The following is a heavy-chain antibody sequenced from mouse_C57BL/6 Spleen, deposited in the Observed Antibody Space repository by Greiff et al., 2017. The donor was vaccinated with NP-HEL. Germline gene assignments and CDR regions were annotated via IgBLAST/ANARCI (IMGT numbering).Heavy chain of an antibody. D-gene: IGHD1-1*01. J-gene: IGHJ2*01. V-gene: IGHV1-15*01. CDR2: IDPETGGT. Sequence: VQLQQSGAELVRPGASVTLSCKASGYPFTDYEMHWVKQTPVHGLEWIGAIDPETGGTAYNQKFKGKAILTADKSSSTAYMELRSLTSEDSAVYYCTRLPHYYGSNYFDYWGQGTTLTVSS. CDR3: TRLPHYYGSNYFDY. CDR1: GYPFTDYE.